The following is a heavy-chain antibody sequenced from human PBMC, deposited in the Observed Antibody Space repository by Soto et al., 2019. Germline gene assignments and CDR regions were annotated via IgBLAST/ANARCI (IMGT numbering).Heavy chain of an antibody. CDR3: ARIWEMATVAACDY. V-gene: IGHV5-51*01. D-gene: IGHD4-4*01. CDR1: GYIFTNYW. J-gene: IGHJ4*02. CDR2: IYPGDSDT. Sequence: PGESLKISCNGSGYIFTNYWIGWVRQLPGKGLEWMGIIYPGDSDTRYNPSFQGQVTISVYRSISTAYLQWSSLKASDTAMYYCARIWEMATVAACDYWGQGTLVTVS.